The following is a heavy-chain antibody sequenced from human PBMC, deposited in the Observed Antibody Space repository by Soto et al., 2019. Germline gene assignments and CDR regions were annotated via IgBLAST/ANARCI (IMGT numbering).Heavy chain of an antibody. Sequence: GGSLRLSCAASGFTFISYWIHWVRQVPGKGLVWVSRINSDGSYTNYADSVKGRVTISRDNAKNTLYLQMNSLSAEDTAVYYCAREYSSSRYFDYWGQGTLVTVSS. V-gene: IGHV3-74*01. D-gene: IGHD6-6*01. CDR1: GFTFISYW. CDR2: INSDGSYT. J-gene: IGHJ4*02. CDR3: AREYSSSRYFDY.